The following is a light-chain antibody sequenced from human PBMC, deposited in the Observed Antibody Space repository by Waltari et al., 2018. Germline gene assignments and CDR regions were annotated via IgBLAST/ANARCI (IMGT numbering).Light chain of an antibody. CDR3: QQYGSSPRT. Sequence: RASQSVSSNSLAWYQQKPGQAPRLLIYAASSRATGIPDRFSGSGSGTDFTLTISRLEPEDFAVYYCQQYGSSPRTFGPGTKVDVK. CDR2: AAS. V-gene: IGKV3-20*01. J-gene: IGKJ3*01. CDR1: QSVSSNS.